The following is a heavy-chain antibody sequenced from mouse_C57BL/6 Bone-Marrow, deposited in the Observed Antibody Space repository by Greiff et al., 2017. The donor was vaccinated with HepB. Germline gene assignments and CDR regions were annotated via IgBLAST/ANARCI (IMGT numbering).Heavy chain of an antibody. Sequence: QVQLQQSGPELVKPGASVKLSCKASGYTFTSYDINWVKQRPGQGLEWIGWIYPSDGSTKYNEKFKGKATLTVDTSSSTADMELHSLTSEDSAVYYCAGGGLTKVVALDYWGQGTTLTVSS. CDR2: IYPSDGST. V-gene: IGHV1-85*01. D-gene: IGHD1-1*01. J-gene: IGHJ2*01. CDR1: GYTFTSYD. CDR3: AGGGLTKVVALDY.